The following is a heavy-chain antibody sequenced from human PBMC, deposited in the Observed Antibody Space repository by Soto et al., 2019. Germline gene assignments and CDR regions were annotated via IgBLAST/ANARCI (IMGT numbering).Heavy chain of an antibody. J-gene: IGHJ4*02. CDR3: AKAFLYNWNPRV. CDR1: GLTFSSYG. CDR2: ISYDGSNK. Sequence: QVQLVESGGGVVQPGRSLRLSCAASGLTFSSYGMHWVRQAPGKGLEWVAVISYDGSNKYYADSVKGRFTISRDNSKNTLYLQMNSLRAEDTAVYYCAKAFLYNWNPRVWGQGTLVTVSS. V-gene: IGHV3-30*18. D-gene: IGHD1-20*01.